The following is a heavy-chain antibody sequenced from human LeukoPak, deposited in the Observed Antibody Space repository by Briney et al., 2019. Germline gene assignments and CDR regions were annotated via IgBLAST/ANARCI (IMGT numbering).Heavy chain of an antibody. D-gene: IGHD1-26*01. CDR2: MNPNSGNT. J-gene: IGHJ5*02. Sequence: APVKVSCKASGYTFTSYDINWVRQATGQGLEWMGWMNPNSGNTGYAQKFQGRVTMTRNTSISTAYMELSSLRSEDTAVYYCARGYYTGNWFDPWGQGTLVTVSS. CDR3: ARGYYTGNWFDP. CDR1: GYTFTSYD. V-gene: IGHV1-8*01.